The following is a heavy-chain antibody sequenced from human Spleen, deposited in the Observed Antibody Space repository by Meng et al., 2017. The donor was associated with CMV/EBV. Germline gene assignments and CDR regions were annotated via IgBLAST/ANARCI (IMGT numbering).Heavy chain of an antibody. V-gene: IGHV3-30*02. Sequence: GGSLRLSCAASGFTFRSHGMHWVRQAPGKGLEWVAFIRYDGSDVHYVDSVKGRFTISRDNSKNTLDLQMNRLRGEDTAVYYCAGGGRYPYYDFWSGYFPLDVWGQGTTVTVSS. CDR2: IRYDGSDV. CDR3: AGGGRYPYYDFWSGYFPLDV. CDR1: GFTFRSHG. D-gene: IGHD3-3*01. J-gene: IGHJ6*02.